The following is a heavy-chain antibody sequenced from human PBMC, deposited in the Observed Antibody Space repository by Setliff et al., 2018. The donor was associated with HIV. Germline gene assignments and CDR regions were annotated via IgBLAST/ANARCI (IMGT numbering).Heavy chain of an antibody. CDR3: AKGFRPVDTALVSGPTY. V-gene: IGHV3-23*01. CDR1: GFTFSSYA. CDR2: ITSGGST. Sequence: GGSLRLSCAASGFTFSSYAMSWVRQAPEKGLEWVSIITSGGSTYYADSAKGRFIISRDNSQNTLYLQMSSLRADDTAIYYCAKGFRPVDTALVSGPTYWGQGIRVTVSS. J-gene: IGHJ4*02. D-gene: IGHD5-18*01.